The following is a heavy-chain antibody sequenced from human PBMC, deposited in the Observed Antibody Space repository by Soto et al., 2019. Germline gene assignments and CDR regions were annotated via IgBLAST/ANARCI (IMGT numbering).Heavy chain of an antibody. D-gene: IGHD3-3*01. Sequence: EVQLLESGGGLVQPGGSLRLSCAASGFTFSSYAMSWVRQAPGKGLEWVSAISGSGGSTYYADSVKGRFTISRDNSKNTLYLQMNSLRAEDTAVYYCAKVSYYDFWSGYYLYYYGMDVWGQGTTVTVSS. CDR3: AKVSYYDFWSGYYLYYYGMDV. CDR2: ISGSGGST. V-gene: IGHV3-23*01. CDR1: GFTFSSYA. J-gene: IGHJ6*02.